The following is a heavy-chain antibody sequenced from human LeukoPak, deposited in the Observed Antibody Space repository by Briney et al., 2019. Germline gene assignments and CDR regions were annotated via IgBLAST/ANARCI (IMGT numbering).Heavy chain of an antibody. V-gene: IGHV4-39*01. Sequence: SETLSLTCAVYGGSFSGYYWGWIRQPPGKGLEWIGSIYYSGSTYYNPSLKSRVTISVDTSKNQFSLKLSSVTAADTAVYYCARQPLITIFGVVILDWFDPWGQGTLVTVSS. J-gene: IGHJ5*02. CDR1: GGSFSGYY. CDR3: ARQPLITIFGVVILDWFDP. D-gene: IGHD3-3*01. CDR2: IYYSGST.